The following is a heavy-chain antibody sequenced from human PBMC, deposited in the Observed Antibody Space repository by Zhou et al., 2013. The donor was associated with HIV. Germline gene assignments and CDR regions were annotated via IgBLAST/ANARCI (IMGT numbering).Heavy chain of an antibody. D-gene: IGHD1-1*01. J-gene: IGHJ4*02. CDR1: GYTLNSYG. Sequence: QVQLVQSGAEVKKPGASVKVSCKASGYTLNSYGFSWVRQAPGLGLEWMGWISGYNGNTNYAQKLQGRVTMTTDRSTSTVYMELRSLRSDDTAVYYCARDRYGFFDFWGQGFLVTVSS. CDR3: ARDRYGFFDF. V-gene: IGHV1-18*01. CDR2: ISGYNGNT.